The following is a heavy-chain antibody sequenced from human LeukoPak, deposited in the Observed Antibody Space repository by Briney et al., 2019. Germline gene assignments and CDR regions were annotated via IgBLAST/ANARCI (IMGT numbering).Heavy chain of an antibody. CDR2: INHSGST. Sequence: SETLSLTCTLSGGSISTYYWSWIRQPPGKGLEWIGEINHSGSTNYNPSLKSRVTISVDTSKNQFSLKLSSVTAADTAVYYCARNGARYCSSTSCYGYWGQGTLVTVSS. CDR1: GGSISTYY. V-gene: IGHV4-34*01. CDR3: ARNGARYCSSTSCYGY. D-gene: IGHD2-2*01. J-gene: IGHJ4*02.